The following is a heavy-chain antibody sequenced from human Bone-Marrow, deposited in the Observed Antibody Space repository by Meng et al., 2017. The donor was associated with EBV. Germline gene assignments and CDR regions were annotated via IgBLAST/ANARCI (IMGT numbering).Heavy chain of an antibody. CDR3: ASNGSYSLFDY. D-gene: IGHD1-26*01. V-gene: IGHV4-34*01. J-gene: IGHJ4*02. CDR2: INHSGST. Sequence: QVQLQEWGEGLLKPSETLSLTCAGYGGSCSGYYWSWIRQPPGKGLEWIGEINHSGSTNYNPSLKSRVTISVDTSKNQFSLKLSSVTAADTAVYYCASNGSYSLFDYWGQGTLVTVSS. CDR1: GGSCSGYY.